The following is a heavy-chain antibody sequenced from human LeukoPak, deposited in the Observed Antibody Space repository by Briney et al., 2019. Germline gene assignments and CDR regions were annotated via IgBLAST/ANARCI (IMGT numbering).Heavy chain of an antibody. J-gene: IGHJ4*02. D-gene: IGHD3-16*01. Sequence: GGSLRLSCAASGFTFDDYAMHWVRQAPGKGLEWVSLISWDGGSTYYADSVKGRFTISRDNSKNSLYLQMNSLRAEDTALYYCAKGRGRGLRYYFNYWGQGTLVTVSS. V-gene: IGHV3-43D*03. CDR3: AKGRGRGLRYYFNY. CDR2: ISWDGGST. CDR1: GFTFDDYA.